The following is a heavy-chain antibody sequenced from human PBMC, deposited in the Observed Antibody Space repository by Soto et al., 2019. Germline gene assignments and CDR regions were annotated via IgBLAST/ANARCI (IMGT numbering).Heavy chain of an antibody. CDR3: ARQARGVVEGRWLDP. V-gene: IGHV4-38-2*01. D-gene: IGHD2-15*01. J-gene: IGHJ5*02. CDR2: VPPSGST. Sequence: SETLSLTCAVSGYSISSGYHWAWIRQPPGKGLEWLGSVPPSGSTYFNPSLKIRLTMSVDKSKNQFSLILNSVTAADTAGYYWARQARGVVEGRWLDPSGQGTLVT. CDR1: GYSISSGYH.